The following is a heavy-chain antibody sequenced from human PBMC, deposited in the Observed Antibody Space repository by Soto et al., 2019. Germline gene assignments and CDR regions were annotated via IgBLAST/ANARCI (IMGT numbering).Heavy chain of an antibody. CDR3: ARVGPWVPYYYDSSPYTFENWFDP. Sequence: SETLSLTCAVSGGSISGSYYYWGWLRQSPGKGPEWIGSVFYTGFTSYNPSLESRVSVSVDTSKNQFSLKVSGVTAADTAVYYCARVGPWVPYYYDSSPYTFENWFDPWGQGTLVTVSS. CDR1: GGSISGSYYY. D-gene: IGHD3-22*01. CDR2: VFYTGFT. J-gene: IGHJ5*02. V-gene: IGHV4-39*01.